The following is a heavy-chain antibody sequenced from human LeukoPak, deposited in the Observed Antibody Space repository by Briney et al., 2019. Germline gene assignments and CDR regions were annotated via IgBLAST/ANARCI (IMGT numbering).Heavy chain of an antibody. Sequence: PSETLSLTCTVSGGSISSHYWSWIRQPPGKGLEWIGYIYYSGSTNYNPSLKSRVTISVDTSKNQFSLKLSSVTAADTAVYYCASGHYDILTGYYPGTYYYGMDVWGQGTTVTVSS. CDR3: ASGHYDILTGYYPGTYYYGMDV. J-gene: IGHJ6*02. CDR2: IYYSGST. D-gene: IGHD3-9*01. V-gene: IGHV4-59*08. CDR1: GGSISSHY.